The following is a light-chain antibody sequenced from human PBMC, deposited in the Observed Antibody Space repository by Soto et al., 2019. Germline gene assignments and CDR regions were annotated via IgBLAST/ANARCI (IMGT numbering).Light chain of an antibody. Sequence: EIVVTQSPVTLSLSPGERATLSCRAIQTVTSTYLAWYHQKPGQAPRLLIFAASTRAPGIPARFSGSGSGTDFTLIISSLEPEDFAVYYCQQRSNWPPLSFGGGTKVDIK. CDR1: QTVTSTY. V-gene: IGKV3D-20*02. CDR2: AAS. CDR3: QQRSNWPPLS. J-gene: IGKJ4*01.